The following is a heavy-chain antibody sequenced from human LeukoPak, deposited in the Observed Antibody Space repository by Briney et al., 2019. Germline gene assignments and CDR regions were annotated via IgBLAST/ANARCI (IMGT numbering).Heavy chain of an antibody. CDR3: TTEYNASCALTPIDY. V-gene: IGHV3-15*01. CDR2: IKSKADGGTT. CDR1: GFTFSNAW. D-gene: IGHD1-1*01. J-gene: IGHJ4*02. Sequence: GGSLRLSCTASGFTFSNAWMSWVRQAPGKGLEWVGRIKSKADGGTTDYAAPVKGRFTISRDDSKNTLYLQMNSLKTEDTAVYYCTTEYNASCALTPIDYWGQGALVTVSS.